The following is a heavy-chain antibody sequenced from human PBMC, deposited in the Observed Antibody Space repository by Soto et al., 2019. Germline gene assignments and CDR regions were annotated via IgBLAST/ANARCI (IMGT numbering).Heavy chain of an antibody. CDR2: IIPILGIA. CDR1: GGTFSSYT. Sequence: QVPLVQSGAEVKKPGSSVKVSCKASGGTFSSYTISWVRQAPGQGLEWMGRIIPILGIANYAQKFQGRVTITADKSTSTAYMELSSLRSEDTAVYYCARGPCERPLGYWGQGTLVTVSS. D-gene: IGHD1-1*01. J-gene: IGHJ4*02. V-gene: IGHV1-69*02. CDR3: ARGPCERPLGY.